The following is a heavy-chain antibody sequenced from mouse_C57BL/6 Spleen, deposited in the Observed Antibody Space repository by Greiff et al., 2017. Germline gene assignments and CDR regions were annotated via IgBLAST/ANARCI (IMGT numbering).Heavy chain of an antibody. D-gene: IGHD2-2*01. V-gene: IGHV1-53*01. Sequence: QVQLQQPGTELVKPGASVKLSCKASGYTFTSYWMHWVKQRPGQGLEWIGNINPSNGGTNYNEKFKSKATLTVDKSSSTAYIQLSSLTSKDSAVYYCARGYYGYEAWFAYWGQGTLVTVSA. CDR1: GYTFTSYW. CDR2: INPSNGGT. CDR3: ARGYYGYEAWFAY. J-gene: IGHJ3*01.